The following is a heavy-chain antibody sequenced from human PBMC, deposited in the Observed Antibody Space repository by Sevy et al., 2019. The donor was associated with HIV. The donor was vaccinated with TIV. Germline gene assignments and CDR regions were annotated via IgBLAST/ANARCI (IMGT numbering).Heavy chain of an antibody. D-gene: IGHD2-2*02. V-gene: IGHV3-30*04. J-gene: IGHJ5*02. CDR2: ISYDGSYK. CDR1: GFAFDSYA. Sequence: GGSLRLSCAASGFAFDSYALYWVRQAPGKGLEWIAVISYDGSYKHYADSLKGRFTISRDNSKNTLFLQMNSLITEDTAVYYCARDAAEGPYGDTWHLNWFDPWGQGTLVTVSP. CDR3: ARDAAEGPYGDTWHLNWFDP.